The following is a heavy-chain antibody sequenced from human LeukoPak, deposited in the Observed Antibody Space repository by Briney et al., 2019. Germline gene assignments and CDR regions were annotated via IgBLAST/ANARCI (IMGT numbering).Heavy chain of an antibody. D-gene: IGHD3-3*01. CDR1: GYTFTSYG. CDR2: ISAYNGNT. CDR3: ARDEAITIFGVAHDAFDI. J-gene: IGHJ3*02. V-gene: IGHV1-18*01. Sequence: RASVKVSCKASGYTFTSYGISWVRQAPGQGLEWMGWISAYNGNTNYAQKLQGRVTMTTDTSTSTAYMELRSLRSDDTAVYYCARDEAITIFGVAHDAFDIWGQGTMVTVSS.